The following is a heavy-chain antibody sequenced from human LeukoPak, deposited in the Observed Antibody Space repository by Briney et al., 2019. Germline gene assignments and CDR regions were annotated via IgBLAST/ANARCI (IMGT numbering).Heavy chain of an antibody. CDR2: IKQDGVDK. CDR1: GFTLSNHW. Sequence: GGSLRLSCAASGFTLSNHWMSWVRQPPGKGLEWVANIKQDGVDKYYVDSVKGRFTISRDNAKNSLFLQMNSLRAEDTAVYYCARELLWAFDYWGQGTLVTVSS. J-gene: IGHJ4*02. V-gene: IGHV3-7*01. D-gene: IGHD2-21*01. CDR3: ARELLWAFDY.